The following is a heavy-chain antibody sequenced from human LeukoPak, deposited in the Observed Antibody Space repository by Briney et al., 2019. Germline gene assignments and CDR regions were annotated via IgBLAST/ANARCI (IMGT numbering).Heavy chain of an antibody. J-gene: IGHJ4*02. CDR3: ARHFGGSRTRFDY. V-gene: IGHV5-10-1*01. Sequence: GESLRISCKGSGYSFTSYWISWVRQMPGKGLEWMGRIDPSDSYTNYSPSFQGHVTIPADKSISTAYLQWSSLKASDTAMYYCARHFGGSRTRFDYWGQGTLVTVSS. CDR1: GYSFTSYW. CDR2: IDPSDSYT. D-gene: IGHD3-16*01.